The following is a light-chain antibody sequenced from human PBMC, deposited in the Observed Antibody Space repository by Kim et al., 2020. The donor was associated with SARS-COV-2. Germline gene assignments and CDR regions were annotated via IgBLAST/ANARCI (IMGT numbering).Light chain of an antibody. CDR3: QVWDSSTAKVV. CDR2: RDS. Sequence: SYELTQPLSVSVALGQTARITCGGNNIGSKNVHWYQQKPGQAPVLVIYRDSNRPSGIPERFSGSNSGNTATLTISRAQAGDEADYYCQVWDSSTAKVVFG. CDR1: NIGSKN. V-gene: IGLV3-9*01. J-gene: IGLJ2*01.